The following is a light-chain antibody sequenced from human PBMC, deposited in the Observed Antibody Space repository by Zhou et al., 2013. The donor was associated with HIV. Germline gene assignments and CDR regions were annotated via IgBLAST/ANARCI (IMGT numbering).Light chain of an antibody. Sequence: DIQMTQSPSSLSASVGDRVTITCRASQSISHYLNWYQQKLGSAPKLLIYGASSLQSGVPSRFSGSGSGTDFTLTISDLQPEDVATYYCQQAYIFPRTFGPGTKVDIK. J-gene: IGKJ3*01. CDR3: QQAYIFPRT. V-gene: IGKV1-39*01. CDR2: GAS. CDR1: QSISHY.